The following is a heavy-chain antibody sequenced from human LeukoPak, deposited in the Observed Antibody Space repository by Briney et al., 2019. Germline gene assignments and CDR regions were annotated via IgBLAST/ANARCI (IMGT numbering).Heavy chain of an antibody. V-gene: IGHV4-34*01. CDR2: INHSGST. J-gene: IGHJ5*02. CDR1: GGSFSGYY. Sequence: SETLSLTCAVYGGSFSGYYWSWIRQPPGKGLEWIGEINHSGSTNYNPSLKSRVTISVDTSKNQFSLKLSSVTAADTAVYCCARGSIVVVPAANWFDPWGQGTLVTVSS. CDR3: ARGSIVVVPAANWFDP. D-gene: IGHD2-2*01.